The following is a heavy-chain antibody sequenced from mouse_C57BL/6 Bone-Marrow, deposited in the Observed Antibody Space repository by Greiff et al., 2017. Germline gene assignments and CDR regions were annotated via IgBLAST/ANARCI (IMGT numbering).Heavy chain of an antibody. CDR3: AEYFWDYGAMDY. D-gene: IGHD1-1*02. Sequence: QVQLQQSGAELARPGASVKLSCKASGYTFTSYGIHWVKQRPGQGLEWIGEIYPRSGNTYYNEKFKGKATLTADKSSSTAYMELRSLTSEDSAVYFCAEYFWDYGAMDYWGQGTSVTVSA. V-gene: IGHV1-81*01. CDR1: GYTFTSYG. J-gene: IGHJ4*01. CDR2: IYPRSGNT.